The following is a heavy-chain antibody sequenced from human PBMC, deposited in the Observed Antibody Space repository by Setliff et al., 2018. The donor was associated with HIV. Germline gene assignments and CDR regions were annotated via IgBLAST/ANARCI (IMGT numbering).Heavy chain of an antibody. CDR2: ISGSGGST. J-gene: IGHJ4*02. Sequence: SLRLSCAASGFTFSSYAMSWVRQAPGKGLEWVSGISGSGGSTYYADSVKGRFTISRDKPKNTLYLQMNSLRAEDTAVYYCAKAGVYDSSGYFPYYFDYWGQGTLVTVSS. CDR1: GFTFSSYA. V-gene: IGHV3-23*01. CDR3: AKAGVYDSSGYFPYYFDY. D-gene: IGHD3-22*01.